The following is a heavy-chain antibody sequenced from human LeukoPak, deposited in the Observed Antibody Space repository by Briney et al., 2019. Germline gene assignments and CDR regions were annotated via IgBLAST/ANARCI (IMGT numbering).Heavy chain of an antibody. J-gene: IGHJ4*02. CDR3: ARQDSYGSVYYFDY. Sequence: PSETLALTCTVSGGSISSYYWSWIRQPPGKGLEWIGYICYSGSTNYHPSLKRRGTISVDTSKNRFSLKRTPATATDPAVYNWARQDSYGSVYYFDYWGQGTLVTVSS. CDR1: GGSISSYY. CDR2: ICYSGST. D-gene: IGHD5-18*01. V-gene: IGHV4-59*08.